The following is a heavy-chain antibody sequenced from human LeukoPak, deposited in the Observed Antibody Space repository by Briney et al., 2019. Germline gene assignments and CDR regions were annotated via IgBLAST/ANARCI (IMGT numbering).Heavy chain of an antibody. CDR1: GVTFSNNS. J-gene: IGHJ6*03. V-gene: IGHV1-69*01. CDR3: AVGGVPALMDV. D-gene: IGHD2-2*01. CDR2: IIPIFGTA. Sequence: SVKVSCKTSGVTFSNNSITWVRQAPGQGLEWMGGIIPIFGTANYAQKFQGRVTITADESTSTAYMELSSLRSEDTAVYYCAVGGVPALMDVWGKGTTVTVSS.